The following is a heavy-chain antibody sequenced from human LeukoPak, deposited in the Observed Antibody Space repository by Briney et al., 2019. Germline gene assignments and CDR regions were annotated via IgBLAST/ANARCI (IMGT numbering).Heavy chain of an antibody. CDR2: ISAYNGNT. CDR1: GYTFTSYG. D-gene: IGHD4-17*01. V-gene: IGHV1-18*01. CDR3: ERYGDYHNWFDP. Sequence: GASVKVSCKASGYTFTSYGISWVRQAPGQGLEWMGLISAYNGNTNYAQKPQGRVTMTTDTSTSTAYMELRSLGSDDTAAYYCERYGDYHNWFDPWGQGPLVTVSS. J-gene: IGHJ5*02.